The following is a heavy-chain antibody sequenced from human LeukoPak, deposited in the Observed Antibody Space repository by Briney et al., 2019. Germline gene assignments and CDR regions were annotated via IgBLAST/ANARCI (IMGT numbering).Heavy chain of an antibody. CDR3: TRVREIVVVPAACLNDF. J-gene: IGHJ4*02. V-gene: IGHV1-8*01. CDR1: GYIVTSYD. D-gene: IGHD2-2*01. CDR2: MHPNTGDT. Sequence: ASVKVSCKASGYIVTSYDINWVRQATGQGLEWMGYMHPNTGDTGSAQKLPGRVTLTRDTSISTAYKELSSLGSKDTDVHHCTRVREIVVVPAACLNDFWGQGTLVTVSS.